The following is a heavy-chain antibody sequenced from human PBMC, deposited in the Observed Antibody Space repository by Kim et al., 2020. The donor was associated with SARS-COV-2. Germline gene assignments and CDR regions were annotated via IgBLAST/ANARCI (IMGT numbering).Heavy chain of an antibody. V-gene: IGHV3-15*01. CDR1: GFTFSDAW. CDR3: TTLNWFDP. CDR2: VRSNTDGGAR. Sequence: GVSLRLSCAASGFTFSDAWMSWVRQAPGRGLEWVARVRSNTDGGARDYAAAVKGRFTISRDDSKNMVYLEMNSLKTEDSAIYYCTTLNWFDPWGQGTRVTVSS. J-gene: IGHJ5*02.